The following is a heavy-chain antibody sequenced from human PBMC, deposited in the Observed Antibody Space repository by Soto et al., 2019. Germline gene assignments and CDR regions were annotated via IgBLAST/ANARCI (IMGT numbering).Heavy chain of an antibody. Sequence: PSETLSLTCTVSGGSVSSGSYYWSLIRQPPGKGLEWIGYIYYSGSTNYNPSLKSRVTISVDTSKNQFSLKLSSVTAADTAVYYCARQRHGYTHYWGQGTLLSL. CDR3: ARQRHGYTHY. CDR2: IYYSGST. D-gene: IGHD5-18*01. V-gene: IGHV4-61*01. CDR1: GGSVSSGSYY. J-gene: IGHJ4*02.